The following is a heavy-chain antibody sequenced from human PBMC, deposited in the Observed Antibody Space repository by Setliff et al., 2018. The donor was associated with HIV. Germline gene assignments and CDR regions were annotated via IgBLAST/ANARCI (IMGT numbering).Heavy chain of an antibody. J-gene: IGHJ3*02. CDR3: ARAPGEAYNFWSDYKVAGAFDI. V-gene: IGHV4-4*02. Sequence: SETLSLTCTVSGGSISSRNWWSWVRQPPGKGLEWIGEIYHSGSTNYSPSLKSRVTISVDKSTNQVSLKLNSVTAADTAVYYCARAPGEAYNFWSDYKVAGAFDIWGQGTMVTVSS. CDR2: IYHSGST. CDR1: GGSISSRNW. D-gene: IGHD3-3*01.